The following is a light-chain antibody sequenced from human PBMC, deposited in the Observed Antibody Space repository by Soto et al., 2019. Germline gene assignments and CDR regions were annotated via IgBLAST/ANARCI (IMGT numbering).Light chain of an antibody. V-gene: IGKV3-20*01. Sequence: EIVLTQSPGTLSLCPGERATLSCRASLSVSSSYLAWYHQKPGQAPRLLIYGASSRATGIPDRFSGSGSGTDFSLTISRLEPEDCAVYYCQQYGSSPPALTFGGGTKVDIK. CDR2: GAS. CDR3: QQYGSSPPALT. CDR1: LSVSSSY. J-gene: IGKJ4*01.